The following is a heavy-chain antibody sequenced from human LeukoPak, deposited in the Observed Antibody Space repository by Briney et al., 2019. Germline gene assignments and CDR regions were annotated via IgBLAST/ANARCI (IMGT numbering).Heavy chain of an antibody. J-gene: IGHJ4*02. CDR3: AIGSYVLRFLEWLSVEYYFHY. CDR2: IRPRGTT. D-gene: IGHD3-3*01. CDR1: GGSFSGYY. Sequence: SETLSLTCAVYGGSFSGYYKTWIRQAPGKGLEWIGEIRPRGTTNYNPSLKSRVTLSVDNSKNQFSLKLSSVTAADTAVYYCAIGSYVLRFLEWLSVEYYFHYWGQGTLVTVSS. V-gene: IGHV4-34*01.